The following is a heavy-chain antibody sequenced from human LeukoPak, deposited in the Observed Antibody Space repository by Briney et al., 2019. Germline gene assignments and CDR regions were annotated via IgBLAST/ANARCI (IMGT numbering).Heavy chain of an antibody. Sequence: SQTLSLTCTVSGGSISSGDYYWSWIRQPPGKGLEWIGYIYYSGSTYYNPSLKSRVTISVDTSKNQFSLKLSSVTAADTAVYYCAREEKYYGSGSYKGGQGTLVTVSS. CDR1: GGSISSGDYY. CDR2: IYYSGST. CDR3: AREEKYYGSGSYK. J-gene: IGHJ4*02. D-gene: IGHD3-10*01. V-gene: IGHV4-30-4*01.